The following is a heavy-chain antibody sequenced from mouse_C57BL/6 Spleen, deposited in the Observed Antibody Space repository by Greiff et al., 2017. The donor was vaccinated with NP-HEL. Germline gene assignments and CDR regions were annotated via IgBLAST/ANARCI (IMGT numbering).Heavy chain of an antibody. J-gene: IGHJ4*01. CDR2: ISSGGDYI. CDR3: TRERGDSSGYVKVYYAMDY. D-gene: IGHD3-2*02. V-gene: IGHV5-9-1*02. Sequence: EVQLVESGEGLVKPGGSLKLSCAASGFTFSSYAMSWVRQTPEKRLEWVAYISSGGDYIYYADTVKGRFTISRDNARNTLYLQMSSLKSEDTAMYYCTRERGDSSGYVKVYYAMDYWGQGTSVTVSS. CDR1: GFTFSSYA.